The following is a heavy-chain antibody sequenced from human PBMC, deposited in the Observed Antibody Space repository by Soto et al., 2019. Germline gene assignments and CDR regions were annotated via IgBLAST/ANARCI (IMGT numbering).Heavy chain of an antibody. D-gene: IGHD4-17*01. Sequence: GSLRLSCAASGFTLSSYAMSWVRQAPGKGLEWVSTFSGTGGYTYYADSVKGRFTISRDDSKNTLFLHMNSLRAADTAVYYCARGQRALITYGPFDPWGQGTLVTVSS. CDR3: ARGQRALITYGPFDP. J-gene: IGHJ5*02. CDR2: FSGTGGYT. CDR1: GFTLSSYA. V-gene: IGHV3-23*01.